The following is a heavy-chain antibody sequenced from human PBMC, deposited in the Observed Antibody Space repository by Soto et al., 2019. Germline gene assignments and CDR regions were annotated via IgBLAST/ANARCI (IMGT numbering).Heavy chain of an antibody. Sequence: ASVKVSCKVSGYTLTELSMHWVRQAPGKGLEGMGGFDPEDGETIYAQKFQGRVTMTEDTSTDTAYMELSSLRSEDTAVYYCATTVPHTCGGVIVDYWGQGTLVTVSS. D-gene: IGHD3-16*02. CDR2: FDPEDGET. V-gene: IGHV1-24*01. J-gene: IGHJ4*02. CDR3: ATTVPHTCGGVIVDY. CDR1: GYTLTELS.